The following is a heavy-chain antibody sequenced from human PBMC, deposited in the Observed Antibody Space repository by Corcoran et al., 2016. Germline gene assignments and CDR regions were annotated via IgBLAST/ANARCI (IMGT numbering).Heavy chain of an antibody. V-gene: IGHV1-46*01. Sequence: QVQLVQSGAEVKKPGASVKVSCKASGYTFTSYYMHWVRQAPGQGLEWMGIINPSGGSTSYAQKFQGRVTMTRDTSTSTVYMELSSLRYEDTAVYYCARGALGDDDGYLHDYWGQGTLVTVSS. J-gene: IGHJ4*02. CDR2: INPSGGST. D-gene: IGHD3-16*01. CDR1: GYTFTSYY. CDR3: ARGALGDDDGYLHDY.